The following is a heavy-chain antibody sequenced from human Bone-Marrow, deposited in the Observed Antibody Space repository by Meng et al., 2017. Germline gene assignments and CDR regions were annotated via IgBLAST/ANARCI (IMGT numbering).Heavy chain of an antibody. V-gene: IGHV1-46*01. D-gene: IGHD2-21*01. CDR3: ASKEGSCGGGACYPDW. Sequence: AAVKVSCKASGNIHTTHTMHWVRQAPGPGGEWMGSTYPSGGSKIKAQTFQGRVTLNRDTPTGTLYMELRSLTAENAAVCYCASKEGSCGGGACYPDWWGQGTLVTVSS. J-gene: IGHJ4*02. CDR1: GNIHTTHT. CDR2: TYPSGGSK.